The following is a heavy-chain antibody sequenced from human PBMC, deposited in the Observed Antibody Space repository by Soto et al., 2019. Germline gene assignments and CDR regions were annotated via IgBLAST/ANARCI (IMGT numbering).Heavy chain of an antibody. Sequence: TSETLSLTCTVSGGSISSYYWSWIRQPPGKGLEWIGYIYYSGSTNYNPSLKSRVTISVDTSKNQFSLKLSSVTAADTAVYYCARAVWFGENYYYYGMDVWGQGTTVTVSS. D-gene: IGHD3-10*01. J-gene: IGHJ6*02. V-gene: IGHV4-59*01. CDR3: ARAVWFGENYYYYGMDV. CDR2: IYYSGST. CDR1: GGSISSYY.